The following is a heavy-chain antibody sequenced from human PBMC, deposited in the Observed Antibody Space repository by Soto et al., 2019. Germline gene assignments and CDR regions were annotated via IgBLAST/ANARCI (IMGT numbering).Heavy chain of an antibody. Sequence: EVQLVESGGGLVQPGGSLRLSCAASGFTFSSYWMNWVRQAPGKGLVWVSRINSDGSTTSYADSVKGRFTISRDNAKNTLYLQINSLRAEYTAVYYCARGALSTSTSLDYWGQGTLVTVSS. D-gene: IGHD2-2*01. CDR2: INSDGSTT. CDR3: ARGALSTSTSLDY. J-gene: IGHJ4*02. CDR1: GFTFSSYW. V-gene: IGHV3-74*01.